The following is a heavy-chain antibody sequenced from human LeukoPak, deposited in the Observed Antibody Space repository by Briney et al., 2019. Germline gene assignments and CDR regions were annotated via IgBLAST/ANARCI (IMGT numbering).Heavy chain of an antibody. J-gene: IGHJ1*01. V-gene: IGHV3-7*01. CDR2: IKQDGSEK. CDR3: ARSPYSSSWYPTEYFQH. CDR1: GFTVGSYA. D-gene: IGHD6-13*01. Sequence: GGSLRLSCTVSGFTVGSYAMSWVRQAPGKGLEWVANIKQDGSEKYYVDSVKGRFTISRGNAKNSLYLQMNSLRAEDTAVYYCARSPYSSSWYPTEYFQHWGQGTLVTVSS.